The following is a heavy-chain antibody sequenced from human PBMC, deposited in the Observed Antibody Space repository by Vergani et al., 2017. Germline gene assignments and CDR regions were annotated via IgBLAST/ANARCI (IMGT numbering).Heavy chain of an antibody. V-gene: IGHV1-2*02. Sequence: QVQLVQSGAEVKKPGASVKVSCKDSGYTFTDYFMHWVRQAPGQGLEWMGWINPNSGGTNYAQKFQGRVTMTRDTSISTAYMELSNLRSDDTAVYYCARVGTSSHRDYFDYWGQGTLVTVSS. CDR2: INPNSGGT. D-gene: IGHD2-2*01. CDR3: ARVGTSSHRDYFDY. CDR1: GYTFTDYF. J-gene: IGHJ4*02.